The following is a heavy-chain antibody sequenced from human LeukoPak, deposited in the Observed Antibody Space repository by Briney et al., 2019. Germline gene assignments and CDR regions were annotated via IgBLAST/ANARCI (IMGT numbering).Heavy chain of an antibody. CDR1: GYTFTGYY. J-gene: IGHJ5*02. CDR2: INPNSGGT. D-gene: IGHD3-10*01. V-gene: IGHV1-2*02. CDR3: ARYYYGSGSYYNALPFFDP. Sequence: GASVKVSCKASGYTFTGYYMHRVRQAPGQGLEWMGWINPNSGGTNYAQKFQGRVTMTRDTSISTAYMELSRLRSDDTAVYYCARYYYGSGSYYNALPFFDPWGQGTLVTVSS.